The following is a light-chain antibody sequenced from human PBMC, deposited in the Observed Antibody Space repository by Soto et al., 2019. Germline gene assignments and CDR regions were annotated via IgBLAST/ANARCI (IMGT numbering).Light chain of an antibody. CDR3: ATWDDNLSGVV. Sequence: QSVLTQPPSVSGTPGQRVTISCSGSNSNIGYNSVYWYQQLPGTAPKLLIYRSHERPSGVPDRFSGSKSGTSASLAISGLLSEDEADYSCATWDDNLSGVVFGGVTKLTVL. J-gene: IGLJ3*02. CDR1: NSNIGYNS. V-gene: IGLV1-47*01. CDR2: RSH.